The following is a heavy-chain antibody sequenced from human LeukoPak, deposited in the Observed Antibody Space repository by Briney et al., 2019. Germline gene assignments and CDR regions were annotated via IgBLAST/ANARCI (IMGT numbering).Heavy chain of an antibody. D-gene: IGHD3-16*02. CDR2: IGSNRITT. CDR3: AREQDYDYVWGSYRTFDY. Sequence: GGSLRLSCAASGFTFSSYSMNWLRQAPGKGLEWVSYIGSNRITTYYADSVKGRFTISRDNAKNSVYLHMNSLRAEDTAVYYCAREQDYDYVWGSYRTFDYWGQGTLVTVSS. V-gene: IGHV3-48*01. J-gene: IGHJ4*02. CDR1: GFTFSSYS.